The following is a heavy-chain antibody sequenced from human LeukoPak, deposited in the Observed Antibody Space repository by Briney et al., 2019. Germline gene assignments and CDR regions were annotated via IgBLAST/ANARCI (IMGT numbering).Heavy chain of an antibody. J-gene: IGHJ4*02. D-gene: IGHD3-3*01. CDR1: GGSISSGGYY. CDR2: IYYSGST. Sequence: LSLTCTVSGGSISSGGYYWSWIRQHPGKGLEWIGYIYYSGSTYYNPSLKSRVTISVDTSKNQFSLKLSSVTAADMAVYYCARGNYDFWSGTTNYYFDSWGQGTLVTVSS. V-gene: IGHV4-31*03. CDR3: ARGNYDFWSGTTNYYFDS.